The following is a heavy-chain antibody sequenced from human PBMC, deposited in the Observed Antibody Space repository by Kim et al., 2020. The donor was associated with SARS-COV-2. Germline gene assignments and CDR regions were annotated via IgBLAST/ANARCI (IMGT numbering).Heavy chain of an antibody. CDR2: MNPNSGNT. CDR3: ARGTDIVVVTDY. J-gene: IGHJ4*02. CDR1: GYTFTSYD. Sequence: ASVKVSCKASGYTFTSYDINWVRQATGQGLEWMGWMNPNSGNTGYAQKFQGRVTMTRNTSISTAYMELSSLRSEDTAVYYCARGTDIVVVTDYWGQGTLVTVSS. V-gene: IGHV1-8*01. D-gene: IGHD2-21*02.